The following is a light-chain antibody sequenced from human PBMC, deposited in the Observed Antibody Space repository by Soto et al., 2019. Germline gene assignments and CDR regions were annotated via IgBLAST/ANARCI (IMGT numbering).Light chain of an antibody. CDR3: GSWDSSLSAYV. V-gene: IGLV1-51*01. J-gene: IGLJ1*01. CDR2: DDN. CDR1: SSNIGGNS. Sequence: QSVLTQPPSVSAAPGQEVTISCSGSSSNIGGNSVSWYQQLPGTAPKLLIYDDNKRPSGIPDRFSGSKSGTSATLGITGFQTADEADYYCGSWDSSLSAYVFGTGTKVNV.